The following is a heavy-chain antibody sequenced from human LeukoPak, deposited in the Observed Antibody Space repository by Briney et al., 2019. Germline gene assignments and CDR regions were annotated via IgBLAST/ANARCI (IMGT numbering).Heavy chain of an antibody. CDR3: ARLGIIAAAGSNDH. D-gene: IGHD6-13*01. J-gene: IGHJ4*02. V-gene: IGHV3-21*04. CDR2: ISSSSSYI. CDR1: GFTFSSYS. Sequence: PGGSLRLSCAASGFTFSSYSMNWDRQAPGKGLEWVSSISSSSSYIYYADSVKGRFTVSRDNAKNSLYLQMNSLRAEDTAVYYCARLGIIAAAGSNDHWGQGTLVTVSS.